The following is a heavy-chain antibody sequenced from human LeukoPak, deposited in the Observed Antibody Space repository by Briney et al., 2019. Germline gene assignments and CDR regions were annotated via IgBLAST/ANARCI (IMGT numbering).Heavy chain of an antibody. CDR1: GGSISSYH. D-gene: IGHD6-19*01. CDR2: IYYSGST. J-gene: IGHJ3*02. Sequence: SETLSLTCTVSGGSISSYHWSWIRQPPGKGLEWIGYIYYSGSTNYNPSLKSRVTISVDTSKNQFSLKLSSVTAADTAVYYCARESSTRTLGIAVAGGYKDAFDIWGQGTMVTVSS. V-gene: IGHV4-59*01. CDR3: ARESSTRTLGIAVAGGYKDAFDI.